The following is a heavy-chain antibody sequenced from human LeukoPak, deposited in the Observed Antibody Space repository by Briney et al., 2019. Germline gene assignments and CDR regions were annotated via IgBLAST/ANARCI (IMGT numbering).Heavy chain of an antibody. Sequence: SETLSLTGTVSGGSISSYHWSWIRQPPGKGLEWIGYIYYSGSTNYNPSLKSRVTISVDTSRNQFSLKLSSVTAADTAVYYCARGYYYDSSGYPSFDYWGQGTLVTVSS. CDR3: ARGYYYDSSGYPSFDY. CDR2: IYYSGST. J-gene: IGHJ4*02. V-gene: IGHV4-59*01. D-gene: IGHD3-22*01. CDR1: GGSISSYH.